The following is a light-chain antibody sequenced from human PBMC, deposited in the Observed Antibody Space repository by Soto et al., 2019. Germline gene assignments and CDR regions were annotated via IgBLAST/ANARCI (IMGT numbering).Light chain of an antibody. CDR3: QQYGGSPYT. CDR2: GAS. V-gene: IGKV3-20*01. CDR1: QSVRSNY. Sequence: EIVLTQSPGTLSLSPGERATLSCRASQSVRSNYLAWYQQKPGQAPRLLIYGASSRATGIPYRFSGTGSGTYFTLPISRLEPEDFALYYCQQYGGSPYTFGQGTKLEIK. J-gene: IGKJ2*01.